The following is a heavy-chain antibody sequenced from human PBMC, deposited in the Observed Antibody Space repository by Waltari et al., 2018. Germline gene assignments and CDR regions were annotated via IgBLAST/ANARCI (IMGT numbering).Heavy chain of an antibody. Sequence: QVQLQESGPGLVKPSETLSLTCTVSDDSINTYYWSWIRQPAGKGLEWIGRIHSSGGTHRKPALKRRVTMSIDTPNDQFNLKWSSVTAADAPVYYCARDTYSNYLYQVDSWGQGTLVTVSS. V-gene: IGHV4-4*07. D-gene: IGHD4-4*01. CDR1: DDSINTYY. CDR3: ARDTYSNYLYQVDS. CDR2: IHSSGGT. J-gene: IGHJ4*02.